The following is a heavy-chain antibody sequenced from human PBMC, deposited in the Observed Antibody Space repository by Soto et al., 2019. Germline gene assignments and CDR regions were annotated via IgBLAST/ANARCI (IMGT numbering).Heavy chain of an antibody. CDR3: ALRSMAVVPEY. J-gene: IGHJ4*02. V-gene: IGHV4-31*03. Sequence: SETLSLTCTVSGGSITRGGYYWSWIRQHPGKGLEWIGYIYNSGTTYYNPSLKSRVTISVDTSKNQCSLTLTSVTAADTAVYYCALRSMAVVPEYWGQGTLVTVSS. CDR2: IYNSGTT. CDR1: GGSITRGGYY. D-gene: IGHD3-22*01.